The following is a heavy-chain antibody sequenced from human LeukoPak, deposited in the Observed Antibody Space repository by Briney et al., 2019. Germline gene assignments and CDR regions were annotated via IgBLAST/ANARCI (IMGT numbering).Heavy chain of an antibody. D-gene: IGHD3-22*01. CDR1: GFTFSSYA. CDR3: AKDGYDSSGYYYDGIDY. Sequence: QPGGSLRLSCAASGFTFSSYAMSWVRQAPGKGLEWVTAISGSGGSTYYADSVKGRFTISRANSKNTLYLQMNSLRAEDMGVYYCAKDGYDSSGYYYDGIDYWGQGTLVTVSS. V-gene: IGHV3-23*01. CDR2: ISGSGGST. J-gene: IGHJ4*02.